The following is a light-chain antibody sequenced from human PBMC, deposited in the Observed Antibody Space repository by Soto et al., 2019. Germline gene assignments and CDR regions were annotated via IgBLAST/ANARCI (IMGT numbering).Light chain of an antibody. Sequence: EIVFTQSPSTLSVSPGERATLSCRASQSVSSNNISWYQQQQGQAPAPLIYGASSRTTGIPDRFSGSGSGTDLTFTIRSLEPEDVAVYYYQHYGNAYPRTFGQGTKVEIK. CDR1: QSVSSNN. J-gene: IGKJ1*01. V-gene: IGKV3-20*01. CDR2: GAS. CDR3: QHYGNAYPRT.